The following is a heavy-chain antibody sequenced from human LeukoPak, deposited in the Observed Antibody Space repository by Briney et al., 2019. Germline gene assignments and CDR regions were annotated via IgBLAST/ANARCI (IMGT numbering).Heavy chain of an antibody. V-gene: IGHV4-34*01. D-gene: IGHD6-13*01. CDR3: AREISAFQQQLVADAFDI. CDR2: INHSGST. CDR1: GGSFSGYY. Sequence: SETPSLTCAVYGGSFSGYYWSWIRQPPGKGLEWIGEINHSGSTNYNPSLKSRVTISVDTSKNQFSLKLSSVTAADTAVYYCAREISAFQQQLVADAFDIWGQGTMVTVSS. J-gene: IGHJ3*02.